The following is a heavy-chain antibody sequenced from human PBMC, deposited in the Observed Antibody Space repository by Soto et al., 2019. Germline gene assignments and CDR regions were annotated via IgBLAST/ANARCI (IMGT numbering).Heavy chain of an antibody. CDR2: ISSSSSTI. D-gene: IGHD3-9*01. Sequence: GGSLRLSCAASGFTFSSYSMNWVRQAPGKGLEWVSYISSSSSTIYYADSVKGRFTISRDNAKNSLYLQMNSLRDEDTAVYYCARRDSHYDILTGYNPYYYYYGMDVWGQGTTVTVSS. V-gene: IGHV3-48*02. J-gene: IGHJ6*02. CDR1: GFTFSSYS. CDR3: ARRDSHYDILTGYNPYYYYYGMDV.